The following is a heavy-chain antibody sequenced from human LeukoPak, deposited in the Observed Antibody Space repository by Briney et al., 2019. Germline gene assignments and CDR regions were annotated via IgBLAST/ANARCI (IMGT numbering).Heavy chain of an antibody. V-gene: IGHV4-4*07. J-gene: IGHJ4*02. CDR3: ARGKVVAGTPGQNSWDY. D-gene: IGHD6-19*01. Sequence: PSETLSLTCTVSGGSISSYYWNWIRQPAGKGLEWVGRIYTSGSTNYNPSLKSRVSMSVDTSKNQFSLKLSSVTAADTAVHYCARGKVVAGTPGQNSWDYWGQGTLVTVSS. CDR1: GGSISSYY. CDR2: IYTSGST.